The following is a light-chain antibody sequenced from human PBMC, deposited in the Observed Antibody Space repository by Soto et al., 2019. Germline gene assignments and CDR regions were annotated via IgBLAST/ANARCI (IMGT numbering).Light chain of an antibody. V-gene: IGLV2-14*02. CDR2: DVS. Sequence: QSALTQPASVSGSPGQSITISCTGTSSDIGSYNLVSWYQQYPGTAPKLMIYDVSKRPSGVSNRFSGSKSGTSASLAISGLRSEDEADYYCAAWDDSLSGPVFGGGTKLTVL. J-gene: IGLJ3*02. CDR3: AAWDDSLSGPV. CDR1: SSDIGSYNL.